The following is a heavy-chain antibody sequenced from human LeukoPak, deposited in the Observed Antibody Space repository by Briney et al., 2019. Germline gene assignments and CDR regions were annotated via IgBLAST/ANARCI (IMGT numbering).Heavy chain of an antibody. CDR1: GFIFSTYG. CDR2: IRHDGSIK. J-gene: IGHJ4*02. Sequence: GGSLRLSCAASGFIFSTYGMYWVRQAPGKGLEWVAFIRHDGSIKNYPDSVKGRSTISRDNSKNTLYLQMNSLRAEDTAVYYCAKDSLADIDYWGQGTLVTVSS. D-gene: IGHD3-16*01. CDR3: AKDSLADIDY. V-gene: IGHV3-30*02.